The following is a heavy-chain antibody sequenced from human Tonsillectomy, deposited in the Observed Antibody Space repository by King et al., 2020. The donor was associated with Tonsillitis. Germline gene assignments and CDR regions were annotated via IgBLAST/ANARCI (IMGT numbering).Heavy chain of an antibody. CDR3: ARDRDWGLDY. J-gene: IGHJ4*02. V-gene: IGHV3-33*01. CDR2: IWYDGINK. Sequence: VQLVESGGGVVQPGRSLRLSCAASGFTFSSYGMHWVRQAPGKGLEWVAVIWYDGINKYYADSGKGRLTISRDNSKNTRYLQMNSLRAEDTAVYYCARDRDWGLDYWGQGTLVTVSS. D-gene: IGHD2-21*02. CDR1: GFTFSSYG.